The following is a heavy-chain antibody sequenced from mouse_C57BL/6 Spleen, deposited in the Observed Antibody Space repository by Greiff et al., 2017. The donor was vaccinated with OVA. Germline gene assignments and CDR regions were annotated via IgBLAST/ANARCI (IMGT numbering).Heavy chain of an antibody. D-gene: IGHD2-1*01. CDR3: ARGIYYGNYPYFDV. J-gene: IGHJ1*03. V-gene: IGHV1-61*01. CDR1: GYTFTSYW. Sequence: VQLQQPGAELVRPGSSVKLSCKASGYTFTSYWMDWVKQRPGQGLEWIGNIYPSYSETHYNQKFKDKATLTVDKSSSTAYMQLSSLTSEDSAVYYCARGIYYGNYPYFDVWGTGTTVTVSS. CDR2: IYPSYSET.